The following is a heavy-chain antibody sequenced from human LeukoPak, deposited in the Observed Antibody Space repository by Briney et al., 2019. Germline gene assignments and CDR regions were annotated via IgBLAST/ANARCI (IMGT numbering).Heavy chain of an antibody. J-gene: IGHJ6*02. CDR3: AREPFSLWNYDYYYGMDV. CDR1: GYTLTELS. D-gene: IGHD1-1*01. Sequence: ASVKVSCKVSGYTLTELSMHWVRQAPGKGLEWMGGFDPEDGETIYAQKFQGRVTMTEDTSTDTAYMELRSLRSDDTAVYYCAREPFSLWNYDYYYGMDVWGQGTTVTVSS. V-gene: IGHV1-24*01. CDR2: FDPEDGET.